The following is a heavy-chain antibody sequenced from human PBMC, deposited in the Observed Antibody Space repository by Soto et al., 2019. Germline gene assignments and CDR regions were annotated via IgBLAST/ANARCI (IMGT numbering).Heavy chain of an antibody. CDR1: GFTFSSYA. D-gene: IGHD3-22*01. V-gene: IGHV1-69*06. Sequence: QVQLVQSGAEVKKPGSSVTVSCKASGFTFSSYAISWVRQAPGQGLEWMGGIIPFFGTPNYAQRFQGRLTITADRSTSTTCMELSSLRPEDTALYYCARDKGAYYSHFVSWGQGTLVTVSS. J-gene: IGHJ4*02. CDR2: IIPFFGTP. CDR3: ARDKGAYYSHFVS.